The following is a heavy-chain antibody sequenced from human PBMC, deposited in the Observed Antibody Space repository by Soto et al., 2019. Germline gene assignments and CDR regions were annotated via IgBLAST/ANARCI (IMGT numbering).Heavy chain of an antibody. CDR2: IIPIFGTA. D-gene: IGHD3-3*01. CDR3: ARATVTIFGVVIRGYFDY. V-gene: IGHV1-69*06. Sequence: QVQLVQSGAEVKKPGSSVKVSCKASGGTFSSYAISWVRQAPGQGLEWMGGIIPIFGTANYAQKFQGRVTITADKSTSTAYMELSSLRSEDTAVYYCARATVTIFGVVIRGYFDYWGQGTLVTDST. J-gene: IGHJ4*02. CDR1: GGTFSSYA.